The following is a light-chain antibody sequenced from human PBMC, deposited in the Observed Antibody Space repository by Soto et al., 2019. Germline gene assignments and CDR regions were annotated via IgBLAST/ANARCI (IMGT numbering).Light chain of an antibody. CDR3: QQYGSSPYT. Sequence: EIVLTQSPDTLSLSPGERVTLSCRASQSVSRNYLAWYQQKPGQSPSLLIYDASTRATGIPDRFSGSVSGADYTLTISRLEPEDFAVYHCQQYGSSPYTFAQGTKLEIK. CDR1: QSVSRNY. V-gene: IGKV3-20*01. J-gene: IGKJ2*01. CDR2: DAS.